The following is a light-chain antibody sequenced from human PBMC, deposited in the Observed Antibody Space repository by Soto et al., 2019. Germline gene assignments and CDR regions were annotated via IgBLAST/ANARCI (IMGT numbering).Light chain of an antibody. CDR2: LGS. V-gene: IGKV2-28*01. Sequence: DIVMTQSPLSLPVTPGEPASISCRSSQSLLHSNGYNYLDWDLQKPGQSPQLLIYLGSHRSYGVTDRFRGSGSGTDFTLKISRVEAEDVGVYYCMQALQTPRTFGQGTKVEIK. CDR1: QSLLHSNGYNY. J-gene: IGKJ1*01. CDR3: MQALQTPRT.